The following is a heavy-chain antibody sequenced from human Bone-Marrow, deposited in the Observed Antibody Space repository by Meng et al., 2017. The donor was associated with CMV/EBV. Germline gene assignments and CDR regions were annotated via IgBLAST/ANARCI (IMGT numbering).Heavy chain of an antibody. CDR2: IKQDGSET. V-gene: IGHV3-7*01. J-gene: IGHJ4*02. Sequence: GGSLRLSCAASGFTFTSYLMSWVRQAPGKGLEWIANIKQDGSETYYEDSVKGRFTISRDNTKNSLYLQMNSLRVDDTAVYYCAREEGDFWGQGNLVTVSS. CDR3: AREEGDF. CDR1: GFTFTSYL. D-gene: IGHD3-3*01.